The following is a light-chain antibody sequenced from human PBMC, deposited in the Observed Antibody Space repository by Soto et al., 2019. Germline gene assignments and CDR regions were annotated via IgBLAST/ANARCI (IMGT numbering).Light chain of an antibody. CDR1: QSISDN. CDR3: QRYDNWPLT. V-gene: IGKV3-15*01. Sequence: EIVMTQSPATLSVSPGDSATLSCRASQSISDNVAWYQQKPGLAPRLLIYQTSTRATGVPARFSGSGSGTEFSLTISSLQSDDSAVYYCQRYDNWPLTFGGGTKVEIK. J-gene: IGKJ4*01. CDR2: QTS.